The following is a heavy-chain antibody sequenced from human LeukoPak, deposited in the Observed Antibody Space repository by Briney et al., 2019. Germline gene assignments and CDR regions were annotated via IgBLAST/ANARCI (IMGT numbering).Heavy chain of an antibody. D-gene: IGHD3-22*01. J-gene: IGHJ3*02. CDR1: GGSISSYY. CDR3: ARGSHYYDTGDAFDI. CDR2: IYYSGST. V-gene: IGHV4-59*01. Sequence: PSETLSLTCTVSGGSISSYYWSWIRQPPGKGLEWIGYIYYSGSTNYNPSLKSRVTISVDTSKNQFSLKLSSVTAADTAVYYCARGSHYYDTGDAFDIWGQGTMVTVSS.